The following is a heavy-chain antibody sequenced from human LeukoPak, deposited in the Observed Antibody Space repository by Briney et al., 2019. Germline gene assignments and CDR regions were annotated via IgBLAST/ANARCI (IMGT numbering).Heavy chain of an antibody. J-gene: IGHJ4*02. D-gene: IGHD5-18*01. CDR1: GDSISTSSYY. Sequence: ETLSLTCTVSGDSISTSSYYWGWVRQAPGKGLEWVSAISGSGGSTYYADSVKGRFTISRDNSKNTLYLQMNSLRAEDTAVYYCAKDLDTAMVHFDYWGQGTLVTVSS. V-gene: IGHV3-23*01. CDR2: ISGSGGST. CDR3: AKDLDTAMVHFDY.